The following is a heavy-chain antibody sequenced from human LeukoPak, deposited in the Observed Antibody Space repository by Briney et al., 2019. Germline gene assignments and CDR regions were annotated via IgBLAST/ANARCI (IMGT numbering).Heavy chain of an antibody. Sequence: GGSLRLSCAASGFTFSSYWMSWVRQAPGKGLEWVANIRQDGSVQNYVDSVKGRFTISRDNPKNSVYLQMSSLRAEDTAVYFCAKDATPRNGIWDNFDHWGQGTPVTVSS. V-gene: IGHV3-7*03. CDR3: AKDATPRNGIWDNFDH. J-gene: IGHJ4*02. D-gene: IGHD1-26*01. CDR2: IRQDGSVQ. CDR1: GFTFSSYW.